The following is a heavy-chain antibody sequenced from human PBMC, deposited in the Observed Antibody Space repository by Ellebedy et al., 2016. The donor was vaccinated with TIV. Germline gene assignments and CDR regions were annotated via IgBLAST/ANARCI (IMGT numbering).Heavy chain of an antibody. CDR3: ARYISHWSLAY. D-gene: IGHD6-19*01. CDR1: GYSFTSYW. V-gene: IGHV5-51*01. J-gene: IGHJ4*02. Sequence: PGGSLRLSCKGSGYSFTSYWIGWVRQMPGKGLEWMGIIYPGDSDTRYSPSFQGQVTISADKSISTAYLQWSSLKASDTAMYYCARYISHWSLAYWGQGTLVTVSS. CDR2: IYPGDSDT.